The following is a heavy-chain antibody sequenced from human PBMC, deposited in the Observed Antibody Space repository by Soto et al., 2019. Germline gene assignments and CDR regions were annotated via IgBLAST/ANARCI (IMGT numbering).Heavy chain of an antibody. D-gene: IGHD1-26*01. CDR3: VTGLRSASLDF. CDR1: GFTLTNAW. J-gene: IGHJ4*02. CDR2: LKGKADGGTI. V-gene: IGHV3-15*01. Sequence: EVQLVESGGGLVKPGGSLRLSCVASGFTLTNAWMTWVRQAPGKGLEWAGRLKGKADGGTINYAAPVKGRFTISRDDSKNTVYLEMNSLKTEDTAVYYCVTGLRSASLDFWGQGTLVTVSS.